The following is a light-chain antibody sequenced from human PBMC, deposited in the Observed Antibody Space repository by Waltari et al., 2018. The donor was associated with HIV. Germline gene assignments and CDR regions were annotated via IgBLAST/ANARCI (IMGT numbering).Light chain of an antibody. Sequence: DIVMTQSPDSLAVSLGERATINCKSSQSVLYSSNNKNYLAWYQQKPGQSPKLLIYWASTRESGVPDRFRGSGSGTDFTLTISSLQAEDVAVYYCQQYYTSPLTFGGGTKVEIK. CDR1: QSVLYSSNNKNY. V-gene: IGKV4-1*01. J-gene: IGKJ4*01. CDR3: QQYYTSPLT. CDR2: WAS.